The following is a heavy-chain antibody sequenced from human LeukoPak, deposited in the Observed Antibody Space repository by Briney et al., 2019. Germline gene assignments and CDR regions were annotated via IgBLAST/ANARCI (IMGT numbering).Heavy chain of an antibody. CDR3: ASTFSYRSSGTCAL. Sequence: GGSLRLSCAASGLTFGCYWMSWVRQAPGKGLEGVANIHPKCCVKNNVDTVNGRFTISRDKPANALYLQVNSPRAKHSAVYYCASTFSYRSSGTCALGGQGTLVTVSS. CDR2: IHPKCCVK. CDR1: GLTFGCYW. J-gene: IGHJ4*02. D-gene: IGHD2/OR15-2a*01. V-gene: IGHV3-7*01.